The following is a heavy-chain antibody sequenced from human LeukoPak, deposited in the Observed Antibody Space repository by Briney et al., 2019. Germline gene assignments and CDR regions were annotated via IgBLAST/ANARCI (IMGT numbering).Heavy chain of an antibody. Sequence: GGSLRLSCAASGFTVSSNYMSWVRQAPGKGLEWVSVIYSGGTTYYADSVKGRFTISRDNSKNTPYLQMNSLRAEDTAVYYCAREKGGHYFDYWGQGTLVTVSS. J-gene: IGHJ4*02. CDR1: GFTVSSNY. D-gene: IGHD3-16*01. CDR2: IYSGGTT. V-gene: IGHV3-66*01. CDR3: AREKGGHYFDY.